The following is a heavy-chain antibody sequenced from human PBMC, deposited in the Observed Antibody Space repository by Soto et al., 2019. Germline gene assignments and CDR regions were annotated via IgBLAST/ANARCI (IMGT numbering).Heavy chain of an antibody. CDR3: VKEYGWKTGPGTGYFDS. Sequence: QVQLVESGGGVVQPGGSLRLSCAAAGFTFSRHAMYWVRQAPGKGLEWVSVISFDGGIIYYADAVKGRFAISRDTPKTTLYMQMNSLRVEDTAVYFCVKEYGWKTGPGTGYFDSWGQGTLVTVSS. J-gene: IGHJ4*02. D-gene: IGHD6-13*01. CDR2: ISFDGGII. V-gene: IGHV3-30*18. CDR1: GFTFSRHA.